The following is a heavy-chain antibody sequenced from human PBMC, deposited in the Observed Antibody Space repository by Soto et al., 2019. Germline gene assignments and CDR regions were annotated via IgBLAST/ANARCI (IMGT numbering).Heavy chain of an antibody. CDR3: ARTIFGAEYYYYYYMDV. V-gene: IGHV4-31*03. Sequence: PSETLSLTCTVSGGSISSGGYCWSWIRQHPGKGLEWIGYIYYSGSTYYNPSLKSRVTISVDTSKNQFSLKLSSVTAADTAVYYCARTIFGAEYYYYYYMDVWDKGTTVTVSS. D-gene: IGHD3-3*01. CDR1: GGSISSGGYC. CDR2: IYYSGST. J-gene: IGHJ6*03.